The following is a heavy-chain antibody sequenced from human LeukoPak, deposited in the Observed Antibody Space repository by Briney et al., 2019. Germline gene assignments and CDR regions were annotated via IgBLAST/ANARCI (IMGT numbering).Heavy chain of an antibody. J-gene: IGHJ4*02. CDR3: ATDPLDYGDYVGDY. D-gene: IGHD4-17*01. CDR2: FDPEDGET. V-gene: IGHV1-24*01. Sequence: GASVKVSCKASGYTFTAYSMHWVRQAPGQGLEWMGGFDPEDGETIYAQKFQGRVTMTEDTSTDTAYMELSSLRSEDTAVYYCATDPLDYGDYVGDYWGQGTLVTASS. CDR1: GYTFTAYS.